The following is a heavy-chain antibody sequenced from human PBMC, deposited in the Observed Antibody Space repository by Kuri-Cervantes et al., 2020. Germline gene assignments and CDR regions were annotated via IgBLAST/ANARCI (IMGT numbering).Heavy chain of an antibody. J-gene: IGHJ4*02. V-gene: IGHV3-11*04. CDR2: ISSSGSTI. D-gene: IGHD3-16*01. CDR3: ARAGSDGFGFDY. Sequence: LSLTCAASGFTFSDYYMSWIRQAPGKGLEWVSYISSSGSTIYYADSVKGRFTISRDNAKNSLYLQMNSLRAEDTAVYYCARAGSDGFGFDYWGQGTLVTVSS. CDR1: GFTFSDYY.